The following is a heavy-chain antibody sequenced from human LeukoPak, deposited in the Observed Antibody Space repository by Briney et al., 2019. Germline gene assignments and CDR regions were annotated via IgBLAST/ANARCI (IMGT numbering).Heavy chain of an antibody. CDR1: GFTFDDYA. D-gene: IGHD5-24*01. Sequence: GGSLRLSCAVSGFTFDDYAMHWVRQVPGKGLEWVSGINWNSDSIGYADSVKGRFTTSRDNAKNSLDLQMTSLRAEDTAIYYCASLHNWALWGQGTLVTVSS. CDR2: INWNSDSI. J-gene: IGHJ1*01. V-gene: IGHV3-9*01. CDR3: ASLHNWAL.